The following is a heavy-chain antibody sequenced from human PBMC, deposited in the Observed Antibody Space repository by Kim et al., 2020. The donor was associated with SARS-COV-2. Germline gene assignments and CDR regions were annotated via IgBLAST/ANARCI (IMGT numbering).Heavy chain of an antibody. V-gene: IGHV3-15*01. CDR2: T. Sequence: TEYAAPVKGRFTISRDDSKTTLYLQINSLKTEDTAVYYCTTGGRGWLTNYWGQGTQVTVSS. J-gene: IGHJ4*02. D-gene: IGHD5-12*01. CDR3: TTGGRGWLTNY.